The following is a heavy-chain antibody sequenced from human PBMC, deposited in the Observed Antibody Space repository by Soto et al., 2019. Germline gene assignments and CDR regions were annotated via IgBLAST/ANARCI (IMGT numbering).Heavy chain of an antibody. J-gene: IGHJ4*02. CDR1: GFTFDDFA. Sequence: DVQLVESGGVVVQPGGSLRLSCAASGFTFDDFAMHWVRQAPGKGLEWVSLISWDGGSTNYADSVKGRFTISRDNSKNSLYLQMNSLRTEDTALYYCAKDNSLLGTGYFDYWGQGTLVTVSS. CDR2: ISWDGGST. CDR3: AKDNSLLGTGYFDY. V-gene: IGHV3-43D*04. D-gene: IGHD2-15*01.